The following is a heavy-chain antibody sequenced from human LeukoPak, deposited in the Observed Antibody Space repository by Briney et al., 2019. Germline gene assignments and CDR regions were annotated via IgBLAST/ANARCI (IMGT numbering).Heavy chain of an antibody. D-gene: IGHD3-3*01. CDR1: GFTFSDYY. J-gene: IGHJ5*02. Sequence: GGSLRLSCAASGFTFSDYYMSRIRQAPGKGLEWVSYISSSGSTIYYADSVKGRFTISRDNAKNSLYLQMNSLRAEDTAVYYCARTAGYYDFWSGYSWGQGTLVTVSS. CDR3: ARTAGYYDFWSGYS. V-gene: IGHV3-11*04. CDR2: ISSSGSTI.